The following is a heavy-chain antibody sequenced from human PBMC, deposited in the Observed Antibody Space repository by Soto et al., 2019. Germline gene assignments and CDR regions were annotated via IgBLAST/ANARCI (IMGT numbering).Heavy chain of an antibody. V-gene: IGHV3-7*01. Sequence: PGGSLRLSCAASGFTFSTYWMNWVRQAPGMGLEWVANISPDGSQKYYVDSVKGRFTISRDNAKNSLYLEMNSLRAEDTAVYYCARDPTYSIVPWGQGTLVTVSS. J-gene: IGHJ4*02. CDR3: ARDPTYSIVP. CDR1: GFTFSTYW. D-gene: IGHD6-13*01. CDR2: ISPDGSQK.